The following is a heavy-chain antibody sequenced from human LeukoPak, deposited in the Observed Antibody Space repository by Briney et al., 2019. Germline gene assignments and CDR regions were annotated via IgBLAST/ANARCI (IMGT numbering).Heavy chain of an antibody. CDR2: IYPNSGDT. CDR3: ARDRWDNILTGYYDFDY. J-gene: IGHJ4*02. V-gene: IGHV1-2*02. Sequence: GASVKVSCKASGYTFTGYYIHWVRQAPGQGLEWMGWIYPNSGDTNYAQKFQGRVTMTRDTSISTAYMELSRLRSDDTAVYYCARDRWDNILTGYYDFDYWGQGTLVTVSS. D-gene: IGHD3-9*01. CDR1: GYTFTGYY.